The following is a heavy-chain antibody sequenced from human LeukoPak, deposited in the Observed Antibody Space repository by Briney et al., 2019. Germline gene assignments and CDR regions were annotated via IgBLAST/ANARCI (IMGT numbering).Heavy chain of an antibody. CDR3: ATGSGSPLNVLDY. Sequence: PGGSLRLSCAASGFTFSSYGMHWVRQAPGKGLEWVAVIWYGGSNKYYADSVKGRFTISRDNSKNTLYLQMNSLRAEDTAVYYCATGSGSPLNVLDYWGQGTLVTVSS. CDR1: GFTFSSYG. V-gene: IGHV3-33*08. CDR2: IWYGGSNK. J-gene: IGHJ4*02. D-gene: IGHD1-26*01.